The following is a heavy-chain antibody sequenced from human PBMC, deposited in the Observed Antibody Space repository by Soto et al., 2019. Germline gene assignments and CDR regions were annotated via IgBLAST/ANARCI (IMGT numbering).Heavy chain of an antibody. Sequence: QVQLVQSGAEVKKPGSSVKVSCQASGGTFRSYAISWVRQAPGQGLEWMGGIIPIFGTANYAQKFQGRVTITADESTSTVYMELRSLRSEDTAVYYCAIRLTTVVTQQPFDYWGQGTLVTVSS. CDR1: GGTFRSYA. D-gene: IGHD4-17*01. CDR2: IIPIFGTA. J-gene: IGHJ4*02. CDR3: AIRLTTVVTQQPFDY. V-gene: IGHV1-69*01.